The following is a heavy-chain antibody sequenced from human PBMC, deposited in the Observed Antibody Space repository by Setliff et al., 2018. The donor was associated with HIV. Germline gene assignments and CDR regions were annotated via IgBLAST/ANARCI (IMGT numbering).Heavy chain of an antibody. CDR2: INNYGVT. CDR3: SRGPTIRGSFTGVVYTAPLPSFDT. Sequence: SETLSLTCAVYGGSFSGFSWNWIRQPPGKGLEWIGDINNYGVTLYTSSLAGRVTIPVDTSKNQFSLTLKSLTVADTALYFCSRGPTIRGSFTGVVYTAPLPSFDTWSQGSLVTVSS. J-gene: IGHJ4*02. D-gene: IGHD3-3*01. CDR1: GGSFSGFS. V-gene: IGHV4-34*01.